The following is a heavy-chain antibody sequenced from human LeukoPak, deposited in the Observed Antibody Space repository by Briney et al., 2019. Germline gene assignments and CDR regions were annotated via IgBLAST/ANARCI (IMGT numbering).Heavy chain of an antibody. D-gene: IGHD6-13*01. V-gene: IGHV3-33*01. Sequence: PGGSLRLSCAASGFTFSSYGMHWVRQAPGKGLEWVAVIWYDGSNKYYADSVKGRFTISRDNAKNSLYLQMNSLRAEDTAVYYCARGRAAAGTRIDYWGQGTLVTVSS. CDR3: ARGRAAAGTRIDY. CDR2: IWYDGSNK. J-gene: IGHJ4*02. CDR1: GFTFSSYG.